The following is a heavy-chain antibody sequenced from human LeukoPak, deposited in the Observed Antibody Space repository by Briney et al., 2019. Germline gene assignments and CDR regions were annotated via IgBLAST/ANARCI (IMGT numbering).Heavy chain of an antibody. Sequence: NPSETLSLTCAVSGYSISSSNWWGWIRQPPGKGLEWIGYIYYSGSIYYNPSLKSRVTMSVDTSKNQFSLKLSSVTAVDTAVYYCARTYSGYDNYFDYWGQGTLVTVSS. V-gene: IGHV4-28*05. CDR1: GYSISSSNW. CDR2: IYYSGSI. CDR3: ARTYSGYDNYFDY. D-gene: IGHD5-12*01. J-gene: IGHJ4*02.